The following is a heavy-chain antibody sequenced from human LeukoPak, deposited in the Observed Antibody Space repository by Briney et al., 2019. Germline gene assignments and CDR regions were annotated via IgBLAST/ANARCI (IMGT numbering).Heavy chain of an antibody. Sequence: GGSLRLSCAASGFTVSSYSMHWVRQGPAKGLEWVAYISTLSGTIFYADSVKGRFTISRDNAKNSLYLQMDSLRDEDTAVYYCARDLRRSSHYLGWFDPWGQGTLVTVSS. CDR2: ISTLSGTI. CDR3: ARDLRRSSHYLGWFDP. D-gene: IGHD6-19*01. V-gene: IGHV3-48*02. CDR1: GFTVSSYS. J-gene: IGHJ5*02.